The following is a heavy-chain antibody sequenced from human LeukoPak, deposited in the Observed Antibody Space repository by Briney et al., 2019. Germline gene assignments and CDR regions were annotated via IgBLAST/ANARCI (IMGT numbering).Heavy chain of an antibody. CDR1: GFTFSSYW. D-gene: IGHD1-1*01. V-gene: IGHV3-30-3*01. Sequence: GGSLRLSCAASGFTFSSYWMSWVRQAPGKGLEWVAVISYDGSNKYYADSVKGRFTISRDNSKNTLYLQMNSLRAEDTAVYYCARSEERSIWGQGTMVTVSS. CDR3: ARSEERSI. J-gene: IGHJ3*02. CDR2: ISYDGSNK.